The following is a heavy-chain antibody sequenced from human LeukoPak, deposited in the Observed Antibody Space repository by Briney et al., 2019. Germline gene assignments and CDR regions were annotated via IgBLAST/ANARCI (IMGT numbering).Heavy chain of an antibody. CDR1: GLTFTNAW. D-gene: IGHD4-11*01. Sequence: PGGSLRLSCAASGLTFTNAWMSWVRQAPGKGLEWVGRIKSKTDGGTVDYAPPVKGRFTISRGDSRNTLSLEMNFLKTEDTAVYYCTTDPGNYEIFWGQGTLVSVSS. CDR2: IKSKTDGGTV. V-gene: IGHV3-15*01. J-gene: IGHJ1*01. CDR3: TTDPGNYEIF.